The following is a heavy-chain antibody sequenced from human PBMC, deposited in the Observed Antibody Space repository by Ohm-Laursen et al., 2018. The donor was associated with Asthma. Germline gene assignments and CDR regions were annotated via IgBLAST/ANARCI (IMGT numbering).Heavy chain of an antibody. J-gene: IGHJ3*01. CDR2: IGAAGNT. V-gene: IGHV3-13*01. CDR3: ARVYLNAFDV. Sequence: SLRLSCAASGFTFSSYSMNWVRQPTGGGLEWVSVIGAAGNTYYADSVKGRFTISRDNAKNSLYLQMSSLRAGDTAVYYCARVYLNAFDVWGQGTTVTVSS. D-gene: IGHD2-8*01. CDR1: GFTFSSYS.